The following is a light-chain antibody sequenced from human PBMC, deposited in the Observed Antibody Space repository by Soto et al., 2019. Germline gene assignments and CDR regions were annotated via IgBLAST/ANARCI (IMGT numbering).Light chain of an antibody. CDR3: FSYTASDMWV. J-gene: IGLJ3*02. CDR2: AVS. V-gene: IGLV2-11*01. Sequence: QSVLTHPRSVSGSPWQSVTMACTGTNSDVGAYTFVSCYQQLPGKAPKLIISAVSYRPSGVPDRFSGSKSGNTASLTISGLQTEDEADYYCFSYTASDMWVFGGGTKVTVL. CDR1: NSDVGAYTF.